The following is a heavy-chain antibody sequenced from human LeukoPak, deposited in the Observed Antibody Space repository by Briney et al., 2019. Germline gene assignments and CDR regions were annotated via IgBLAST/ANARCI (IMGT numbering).Heavy chain of an antibody. V-gene: IGHV1-18*01. CDR3: ARSGDILTNFDY. D-gene: IGHD3-9*01. CDR1: GYIFTSYG. J-gene: IGHJ4*02. Sequence: ASVKVSCKATGYIFTSYGISWVRQAPGQGLEWMGRISAYNGNTNYVQKFQGRVIMATDTSASTVYMELRSLRSDDTAVYYCARSGDILTNFDYWGQGTLITVSS. CDR2: ISAYNGNT.